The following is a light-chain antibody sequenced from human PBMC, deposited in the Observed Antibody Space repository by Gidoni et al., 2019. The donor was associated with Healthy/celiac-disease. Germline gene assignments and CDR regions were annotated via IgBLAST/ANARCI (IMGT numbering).Light chain of an antibody. V-gene: IGKV4-1*01. CDR1: QSVLYSSNNKNY. Sequence: DIVMTQSPDSLAVSLGERATINCKSSQSVLYSSNNKNYLAWYQQKPGQPPKLLIYWASTRESGVPDRFSGSGSGTELTLTISSLQAEDVAVYYCQQYYSTPQSFGQGTKLEIK. CDR3: QQYYSTPQS. CDR2: WAS. J-gene: IGKJ2*03.